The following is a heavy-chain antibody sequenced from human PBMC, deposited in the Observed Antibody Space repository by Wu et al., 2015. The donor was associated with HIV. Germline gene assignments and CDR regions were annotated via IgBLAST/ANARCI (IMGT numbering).Heavy chain of an antibody. CDR3: AINTDSVATSLYSLGV. D-gene: IGHD6-19*01. CDR2: IIPIFGTA. V-gene: IGHV1-69*05. CDR1: GGTFSSYA. J-gene: IGHJ6*02. Sequence: QVQLVQSGAEVKKPGSSVKVSCKASGGTFSSYAISWVRQAPGQGLEWMGGIIPIFGTANYAQKFQGRLTITTDELRTTAYMDLSNLKSEDTAVYYCAINTDSVATSLYSLGVWGQGTVVTVSS.